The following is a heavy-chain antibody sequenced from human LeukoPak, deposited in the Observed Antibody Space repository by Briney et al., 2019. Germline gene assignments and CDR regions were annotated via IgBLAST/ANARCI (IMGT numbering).Heavy chain of an antibody. CDR1: GFTFSDSY. CDR2: ISHNNDDT. D-gene: IGHD2/OR15-2a*01. CDR3: ARGHTTIFY. V-gene: IGHV3-11*06. J-gene: IGHJ4*02. Sequence: PGGSLRLSCAASGFTFSDSYMSWFRQAPGKGLEWVSYISHNNDDTNYAHSVKGRFTISRDNAKNSVYLQMNSLRAEDTATYYCARGHTTIFYWGQGTLVTVSS.